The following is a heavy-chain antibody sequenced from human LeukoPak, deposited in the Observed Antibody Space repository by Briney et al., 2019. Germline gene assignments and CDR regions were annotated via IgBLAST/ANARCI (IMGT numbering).Heavy chain of an antibody. D-gene: IGHD3-10*02. Sequence: SETLSLTCAVSGYSISSGYYWGWIRQPPGKGLEWIGSIYHSGSTYYNPSLKSRVTISVDTSENQFSLKLSSVTAADTAVYYCARRVFGGYVGYWGQGTLVTVSS. CDR2: IYHSGST. CDR1: GYSISSGYY. CDR3: ARRVFGGYVGY. J-gene: IGHJ4*02. V-gene: IGHV4-38-2*01.